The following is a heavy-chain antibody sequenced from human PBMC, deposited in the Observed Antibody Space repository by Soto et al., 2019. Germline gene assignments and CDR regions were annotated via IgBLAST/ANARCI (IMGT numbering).Heavy chain of an antibody. D-gene: IGHD5-12*01. CDR3: ARLGGQKWLPLDY. CDR1: GGSISSSSYY. J-gene: IGHJ4*02. Sequence: SETLSLTCTVSGGSISSSSYYWGWIRQPPGKGLEWIGSIYYSGSTYYNPSLKSRVTISVDTSKNQFSPKLSSVTAADTAVYYCARLGGQKWLPLDYWGQGTLVTVSS. V-gene: IGHV4-39*01. CDR2: IYYSGST.